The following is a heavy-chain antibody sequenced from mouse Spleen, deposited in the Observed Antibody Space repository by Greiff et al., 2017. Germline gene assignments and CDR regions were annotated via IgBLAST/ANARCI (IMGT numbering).Heavy chain of an antibody. CDR1: GFTFSSYT. J-gene: IGHJ3*01. D-gene: IGHD2-5*01. Sequence: EVQLVESGGGLAKPGGSLKLSCAASGFTFSSYTMSWVRQTPAKRLEWVATISSGGGNTYYPDSVKGRFTISRDNARNTLYLQMSSLRSEDTAMYYCSRHSTGTSGVAYWGQGTLVTVSA. CDR3: SRHSTGTSGVAY. CDR2: ISSGGGNT. V-gene: IGHV5-9*04.